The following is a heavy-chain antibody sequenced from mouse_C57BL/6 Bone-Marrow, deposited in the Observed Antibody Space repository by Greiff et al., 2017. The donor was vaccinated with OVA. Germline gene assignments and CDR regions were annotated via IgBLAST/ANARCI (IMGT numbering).Heavy chain of an antibody. V-gene: IGHV1-72*01. Sequence: QVQLQQPGAELVKPGASVKLSCKASGYTFTSYWMHWVKQRPGRGLEWIGRIDPNSGGTKYNEKFKSKATLTVDKPSSTAYMQLSSLTSEDSAVYDCARSRITTVVARFDYWGQGTTLTVSS. CDR3: ARSRITTVVARFDY. J-gene: IGHJ2*01. CDR1: GYTFTSYW. D-gene: IGHD1-1*01. CDR2: IDPNSGGT.